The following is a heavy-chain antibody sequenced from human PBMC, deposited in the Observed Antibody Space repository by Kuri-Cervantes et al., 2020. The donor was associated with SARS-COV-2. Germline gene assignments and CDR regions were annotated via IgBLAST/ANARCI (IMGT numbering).Heavy chain of an antibody. Sequence: GESLKISCTGSGFTFGDHAMSWVRQAPGRGLEWVSYISSSSSTIYYADSVKGRFTISRDNAKNSLYLQMNSLRAEDTAVYYCARSPGDGDYDPFDYWGQGTLVTVSS. CDR2: ISSSSSTI. CDR1: GFTFGDHA. D-gene: IGHD4-17*01. V-gene: IGHV3-48*04. J-gene: IGHJ4*02. CDR3: ARSPGDGDYDPFDY.